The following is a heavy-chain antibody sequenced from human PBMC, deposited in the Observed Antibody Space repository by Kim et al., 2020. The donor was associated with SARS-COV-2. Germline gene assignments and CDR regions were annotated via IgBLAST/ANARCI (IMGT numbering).Heavy chain of an antibody. CDR3: ATFARSSYGDYSPPD. CDR1: GYTLTELS. D-gene: IGHD4-17*01. V-gene: IGHV1-24*01. Sequence: ASVKVSCKVSGYTLTELSMHWVRQAPGKGLEWMGGFDPEDGETIYAQKFQGRVTMTEDTSTDTAYMELSSLRSEDTAVYYCATFARSSYGDYSPPDWGQGSLVGVSS. CDR2: FDPEDGET. J-gene: IGHJ4*02.